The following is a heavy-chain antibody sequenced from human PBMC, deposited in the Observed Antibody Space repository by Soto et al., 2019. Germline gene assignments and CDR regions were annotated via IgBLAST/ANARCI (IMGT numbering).Heavy chain of an antibody. CDR2: ISSSSSYI. CDR3: AREGGRRQYNGMDV. V-gene: IGHV3-21*01. Sequence: EVQLVESGGGLVKPGGSLRLSCAASGFSFSSYSMNWVRQAPGKGLEWVSCISSSSSYINYADSVKGRFTISRDNAKKSLYLQMNSLRAEDTAVYYGAREGGRRQYNGMDVWGQGTTVTVSS. D-gene: IGHD3-16*01. CDR1: GFSFSSYS. J-gene: IGHJ6*02.